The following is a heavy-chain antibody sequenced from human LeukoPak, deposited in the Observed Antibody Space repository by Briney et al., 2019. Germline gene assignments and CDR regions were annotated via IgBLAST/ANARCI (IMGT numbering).Heavy chain of an antibody. CDR1: GGSIKNYY. Sequence: SETLSLTCSVSGGSIKNYYWSWIRQPPGKGLEWLGNIYFGGTTDYNSSLKSRLTISVDAFKNQLSLNLQSVTAADTATYYCARHRSDTGGKKGVNWFDPWGQGTLVTVSS. D-gene: IGHD4-23*01. J-gene: IGHJ5*02. CDR3: ARHRSDTGGKKGVNWFDP. V-gene: IGHV4-59*01. CDR2: IYFGGTT.